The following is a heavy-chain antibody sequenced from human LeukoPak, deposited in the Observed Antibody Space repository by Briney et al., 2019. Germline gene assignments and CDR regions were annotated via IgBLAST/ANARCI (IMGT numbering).Heavy chain of an antibody. D-gene: IGHD4-17*01. Sequence: PSETLSLTCAVSSYSITSGYYWAWIRQPPGKGLEWIGNIYHSGSTYYNPSLKSRVTISVDTSKNQFSLKLSSVTAVDTAVYYCARKYGDYNDAFDIWGQGTMVTVSS. CDR2: IYHSGST. V-gene: IGHV4-38-2*01. J-gene: IGHJ3*02. CDR1: SYSITSGYY. CDR3: ARKYGDYNDAFDI.